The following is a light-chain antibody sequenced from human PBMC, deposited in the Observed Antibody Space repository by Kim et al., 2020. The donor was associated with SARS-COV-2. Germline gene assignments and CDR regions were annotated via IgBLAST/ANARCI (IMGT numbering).Light chain of an antibody. CDR3: KKSYSWPRT. CDR1: QSVSIY. V-gene: IGKV3-11*01. Sequence: EIVLTQSPATLSLSLGERATLSCRASQSVSIYLAWYQQKPGQAPRLLISDASNRATGIPARFSGSGSGTDFTLTINSLQPEDFAVYYCKKSYSWPRTFGGGTKVDIK. J-gene: IGKJ4*01. CDR2: DAS.